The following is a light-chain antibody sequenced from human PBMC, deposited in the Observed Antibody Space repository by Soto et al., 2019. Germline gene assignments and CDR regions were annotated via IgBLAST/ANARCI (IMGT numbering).Light chain of an antibody. Sequence: QSVLTQPPSVSPAPGQKVTNSCSGSSSNIGNKYVSWYQQLPATAPKLLIYDNNKRPSGIPDRFRGSKSGTSATLDITGLQTGDEADYYCGTWDSSLSAGPYVFGSETKVTV. CDR3: GTWDSSLSAGPYV. CDR1: SSNIGNKY. CDR2: DNN. V-gene: IGLV1-51*01. J-gene: IGLJ1*01.